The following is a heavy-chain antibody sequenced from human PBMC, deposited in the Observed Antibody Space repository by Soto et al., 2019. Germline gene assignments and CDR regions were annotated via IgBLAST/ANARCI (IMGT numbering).Heavy chain of an antibody. V-gene: IGHV5-51*01. D-gene: IGHD3-10*01. Sequence: GESLKISCQVSGYPFTTYWIGWVRQMPGKGLEWMGKIYPPDSDTRYSPSFQGQVTMSVDKSLSTAYLQWSSLKASDTAMYYCSRVHGSKTAFDHWGQGTLVTVYS. CDR2: IYPPDSDT. CDR3: SRVHGSKTAFDH. J-gene: IGHJ4*02. CDR1: GYPFTTYW.